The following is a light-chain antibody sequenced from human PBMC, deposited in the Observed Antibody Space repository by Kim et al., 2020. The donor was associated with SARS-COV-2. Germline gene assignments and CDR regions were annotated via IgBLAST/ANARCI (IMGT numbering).Light chain of an antibody. CDR2: RNN. V-gene: IGLV1-47*01. CDR1: SSNIGSNY. J-gene: IGLJ2*01. CDR3: SGWDDRLSAVL. Sequence: GQGITISCSGSSSNIGSNYVHWYQHRPGTAPTLLIYRNNQRPSGVPDRFSGSKSGTSASLAISGLRSEDEADYYCSGWDDRLSAVLFGGGTQLTVL.